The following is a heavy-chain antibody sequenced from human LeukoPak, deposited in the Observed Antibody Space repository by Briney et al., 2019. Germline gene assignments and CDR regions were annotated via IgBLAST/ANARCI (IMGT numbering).Heavy chain of an antibody. J-gene: IGHJ4*02. D-gene: IGHD2-15*01. CDR1: GFTFSNYA. V-gene: IGHV3-7*01. CDR3: ARGRYCSGGSCHYFDY. CDR2: TKQDGSEK. Sequence: GGSLRLSCAASGFTFSNYAMTWVRQAPGKGLEWVANTKQDGSEKFYVDSVKGRFTISRDNARNSLYLQMNSLRADDTAVYYCARGRYCSGGSCHYFDYWGQGTLVTVSS.